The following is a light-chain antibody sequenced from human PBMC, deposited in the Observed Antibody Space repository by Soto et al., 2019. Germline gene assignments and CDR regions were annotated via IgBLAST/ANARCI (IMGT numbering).Light chain of an antibody. CDR2: DVS. CDR1: SSDVGAYNY. J-gene: IGLJ1*01. V-gene: IGLV2-14*03. Sequence: QSALTQPASVSGSPGQSITISCTGTSSDVGAYNYVSWYQQEPGKAPKLMIHDVSNRPSGVSNRFSGSKSGNTASLTISGLQAEDEADYYFRSYTSIDTNVFGTGTKVTVL. CDR3: RSYTSIDTNV.